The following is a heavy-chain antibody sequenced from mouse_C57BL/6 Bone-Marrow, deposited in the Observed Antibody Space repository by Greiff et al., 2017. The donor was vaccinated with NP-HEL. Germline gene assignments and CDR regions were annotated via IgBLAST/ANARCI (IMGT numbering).Heavy chain of an antibody. D-gene: IGHD3-2*02. V-gene: IGHV5-6*02. CDR2: ISSGGSYT. CDR1: GFTFRSYG. Sequence: EVKLQESGGDLVKPGGSLKLSCAASGFTFRSYGMSWVRQTPDKRLEWVATISSGGSYTYYPDSVKWRFTISRDNAKNTLYLQMSSLKSEDTAMYYCARRAQATWFAYWGQGTLVTVSA. CDR3: ARRAQATWFAY. J-gene: IGHJ3*01.